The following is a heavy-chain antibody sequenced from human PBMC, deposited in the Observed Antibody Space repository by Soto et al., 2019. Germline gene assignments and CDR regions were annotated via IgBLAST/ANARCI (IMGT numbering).Heavy chain of an antibody. CDR1: GDTFSFYT. Sequence: QVQLVQSGAELKKPGSSVKVSCKASGDTFSFYTINWVRQAPGLGLEWMGRVNPILSMSNNAQKLQGRVTITEDQSTSTAYMERRSLRSEDTAFYYGATSYGSGYRAFDYWGQGALATVSS. CDR2: VNPILSMS. V-gene: IGHV1-69*02. CDR3: ATSYGSGYRAFDY. J-gene: IGHJ4*02. D-gene: IGHD3-10*01.